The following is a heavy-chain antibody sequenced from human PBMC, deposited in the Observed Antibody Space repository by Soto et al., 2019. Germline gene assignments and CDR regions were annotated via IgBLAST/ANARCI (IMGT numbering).Heavy chain of an antibody. CDR3: ARARHSSSWGAEYFQH. CDR1: GYTFTSYP. CDR2: IDAGNGNT. Sequence: ASVKVSCKASGYTFTSYPTHWVRQAPGQRLEWMGWIDAGNGNTKYSQKFRGRVTFTTDTSASTAYMELSSLRSEDTAVYYCARARHSSSWGAEYFQHWGQGTLVTVSS. V-gene: IGHV1-3*01. J-gene: IGHJ1*01. D-gene: IGHD6-13*01.